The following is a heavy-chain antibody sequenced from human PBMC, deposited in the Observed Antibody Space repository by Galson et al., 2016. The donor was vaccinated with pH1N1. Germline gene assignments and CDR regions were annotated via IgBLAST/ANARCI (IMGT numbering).Heavy chain of an antibody. CDR1: GYTFTTYL. CDR3: ARDDYGRYFDY. J-gene: IGHJ4*02. D-gene: IGHD3-16*01. V-gene: IGHV1-3*01. Sequence: SVKVSCKASGYTFTTYLIHWVRQAPGETLEWMGWFNPDNGNTKYSQRFQGRVTFTRDTSATTAYMEMSSLRPEDTAVYYCARDDYGRYFDYWGRGTLVTVSS. CDR2: FNPDNGNT.